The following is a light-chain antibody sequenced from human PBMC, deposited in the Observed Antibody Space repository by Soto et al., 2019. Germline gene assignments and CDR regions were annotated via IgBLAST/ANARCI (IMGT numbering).Light chain of an antibody. CDR2: EAT. V-gene: IGLV2-23*01. CDR3: WSYAGGAYV. J-gene: IGLJ1*01. Sequence: QSALAQPASVSGSPGQSITISCSGSRSDVGSYNLVSWFQQHPGKVPKLMIYEATKRPSGVSNRFSGSKSGNTASLTISGLQAEDEGDYYCWSYAGGAYVFGTGTKVTVL. CDR1: RSDVGSYNL.